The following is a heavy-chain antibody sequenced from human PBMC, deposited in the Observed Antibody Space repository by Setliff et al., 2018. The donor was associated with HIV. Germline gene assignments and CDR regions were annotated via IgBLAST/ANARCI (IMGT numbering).Heavy chain of an antibody. D-gene: IGHD2-8*01. J-gene: IGHJ3*02. Sequence: KPSETLSLTCTVSGGSISSSSYYWSWIRQPPGKGLEWIGYIYYSGSTNYNPSLKSRVTISVDTSKNQFSLKLSSVTAADTAVYYCARHSPNVGVRGDAFDIWGQGTVVTVSS. V-gene: IGHV4-61*05. CDR1: GGSISSSSYY. CDR2: IYYSGST. CDR3: ARHSPNVGVRGDAFDI.